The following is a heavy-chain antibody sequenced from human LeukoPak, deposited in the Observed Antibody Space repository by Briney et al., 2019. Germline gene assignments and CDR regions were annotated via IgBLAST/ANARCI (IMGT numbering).Heavy chain of an antibody. V-gene: IGHV1-8*03. J-gene: IGHJ4*02. CDR2: MNPNSGNT. D-gene: IGHD5-12*01. CDR3: AAGGYDSGLVY. CDR1: GYTFTDYY. Sequence: ASVKVSCKGSGYTFTDYYIHWVRQATGQGLEWMGWMNPNSGNTGYAQKFQGRVTITRNTSISTAYVELSSLRSEDTAVYYCAAGGYDSGLVYWGQGTLVTVSS.